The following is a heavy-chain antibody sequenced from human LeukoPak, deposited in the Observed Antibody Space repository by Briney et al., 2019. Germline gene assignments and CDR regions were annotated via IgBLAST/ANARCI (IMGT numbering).Heavy chain of an antibody. CDR3: ARGYYYDSSGYWWYFDY. CDR2: IIPIFGTA. CDR1: GGTFSSYA. V-gene: IGHV1-69*13. D-gene: IGHD3-22*01. Sequence: SVKVSCKASGGTFSSYAISWVRQAPGQGLEWMGGIIPIFGTANYAQKFQGRVTITADESTSTAYMELSSLRSEDTAVYYCARGYYYDSSGYWWYFDYWGQGTLVTVSS. J-gene: IGHJ4*02.